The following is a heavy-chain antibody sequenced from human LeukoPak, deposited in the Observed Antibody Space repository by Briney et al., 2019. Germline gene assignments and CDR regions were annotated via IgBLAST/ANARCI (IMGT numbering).Heavy chain of an antibody. D-gene: IGHD3-22*01. J-gene: IGHJ5*02. CDR2: ISGTGGRR. V-gene: IGHV3-23*01. CDR3: AKGPYYYDSSGYSRRWFDP. CDR1: GFTFSNYA. Sequence: GGSLRLSCAASGFTFSNYAMSWVRQAPGKGLEWVSAISGTGGRRYYADPVKGRFTISRDNSKNTLYLQMNSLRAEDTAVYYCAKGPYYYDSSGYSRRWFDPWGQGILVTVSS.